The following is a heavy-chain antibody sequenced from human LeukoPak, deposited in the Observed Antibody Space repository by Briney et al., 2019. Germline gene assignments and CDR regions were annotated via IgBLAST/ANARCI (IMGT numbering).Heavy chain of an antibody. CDR1: GFTFSSYA. CDR3: AKDSSGTLFWFDP. V-gene: IGHV3-30*02. D-gene: IGHD6-13*01. J-gene: IGHJ5*02. Sequence: AGGSLRLSCAASGFTFSSYAMHWVRQAPGKGLEWVAIIMFDGANKYYADSVKGRFTISRDTSGNTLYLQMNSLRAEDTAVFYCAKDSSGTLFWFDPWGQGTLVTVSS. CDR2: IMFDGANK.